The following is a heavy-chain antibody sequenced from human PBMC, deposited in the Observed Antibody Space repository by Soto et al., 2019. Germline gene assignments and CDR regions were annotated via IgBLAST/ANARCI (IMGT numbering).Heavy chain of an antibody. D-gene: IGHD2-2*01. CDR3: AKRPASIITFDY. V-gene: IGHV3-23*01. Sequence: PGGSLRLSCAASGFTFSNYAMSWVRQAPGKGLEWVSTISGNGVSTYYADSVKGRFTISRDNSKNMLFLQINSLRDDDSAVYYCAKRPASIITFDYWGQGTPVTVSS. J-gene: IGHJ4*02. CDR2: ISGNGVST. CDR1: GFTFSNYA.